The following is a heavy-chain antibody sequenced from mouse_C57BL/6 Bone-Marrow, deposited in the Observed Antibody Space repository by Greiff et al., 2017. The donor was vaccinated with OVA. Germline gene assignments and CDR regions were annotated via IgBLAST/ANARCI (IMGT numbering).Heavy chain of an antibody. J-gene: IGHJ2*01. Sequence: EVQVVESGGGLVKPGGSLKLSCAASGFTFSSYAMSWVRQTPEKRLEWVATISDGGSYTYYPDNVKGRFTISRDNAKNNLYLQMSHLKSEDTAMYYCARDLYSNYDFDYWGQGTTLTVSS. CDR2: ISDGGSYT. D-gene: IGHD2-5*01. CDR3: ARDLYSNYDFDY. V-gene: IGHV5-4*01. CDR1: GFTFSSYA.